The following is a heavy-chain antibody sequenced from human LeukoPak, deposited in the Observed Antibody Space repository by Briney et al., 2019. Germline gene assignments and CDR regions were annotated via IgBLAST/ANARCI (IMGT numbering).Heavy chain of an antibody. Sequence: ASVKVSCKASGYTFTSYDINWVRQATGQGLEWMGWMNPNSGNTGYAQKFQGRVTITRNTSISTAYMELSSLRSEDTAVYYCARRYCSSTSCPRTFDYWGQGTLVTVSS. CDR3: ARRYCSSTSCPRTFDY. V-gene: IGHV1-8*03. CDR2: MNPNSGNT. D-gene: IGHD2-2*01. J-gene: IGHJ4*02. CDR1: GYTFTSYD.